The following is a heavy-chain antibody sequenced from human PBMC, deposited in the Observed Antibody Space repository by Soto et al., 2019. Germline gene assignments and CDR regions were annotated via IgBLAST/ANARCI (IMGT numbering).Heavy chain of an antibody. CDR2: ISGSGAST. J-gene: IGHJ4*02. Sequence: GGSLRLSCAASGFTFSSYAMSWVRQAPGKGLEWVSAISGSGASTYYADSVKGRFTISRDNSKNTLYLQINSLRAEDTAVYYCANGLTSSGAAAGNYWGQGTLVTVSS. CDR1: GFTFSSYA. CDR3: ANGLTSSGAAAGNY. D-gene: IGHD6-13*01. V-gene: IGHV3-23*01.